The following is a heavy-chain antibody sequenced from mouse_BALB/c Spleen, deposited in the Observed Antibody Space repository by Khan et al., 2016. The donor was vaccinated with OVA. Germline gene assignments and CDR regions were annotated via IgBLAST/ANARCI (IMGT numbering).Heavy chain of an antibody. CDR2: IYPGSGNP. D-gene: IGHD1-2*01. CDR1: GYSFTDYY. J-gene: IGHJ2*01. V-gene: IGHV1-77*01. CDR3: ARVDYCLYFFDY. Sequence: QVQLQQSGAELARPGASVNLSCKASGYSFTDYYINWVKQRTGQGLEWIGEIYPGSGNPYFNEKFNGKATLTADKSSSTAYMQLSSPTSEDSAVYFCARVDYCLYFFDYWGQGTTLTVSS.